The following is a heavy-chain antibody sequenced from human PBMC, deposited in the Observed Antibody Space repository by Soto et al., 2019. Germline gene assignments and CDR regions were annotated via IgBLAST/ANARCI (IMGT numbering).Heavy chain of an antibody. D-gene: IGHD2-21*01. J-gene: IGHJ4*02. Sequence: QITLKESGPTLVKPTQTLTLTCTFSGFSLSTSGVSVGWIRQPPGKSLEWLALIYWEDDKLYSPSLKRRLTITNDTSKNQVVLTMTNMDPVDTATYYCAHRGPPYNYVAYWGKGTLVTFSS. CDR3: AHRGPPYNYVAY. CDR2: IYWEDDK. CDR1: GFSLSTSGVS. V-gene: IGHV2-5*02.